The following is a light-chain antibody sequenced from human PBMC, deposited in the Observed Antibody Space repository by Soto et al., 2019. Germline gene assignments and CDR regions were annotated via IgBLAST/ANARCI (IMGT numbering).Light chain of an antibody. V-gene: IGKV1-5*01. CDR1: QSISSW. Sequence: DIQLAQSHSTLSASVGERVTSTFRASQSISSWLAWYQQKPGKAPKLLIYDASSLESGVPARFSGSGSGTEFTLTISSLQPDDFATYYCQQYNRSWTFGQGTKVDI. CDR3: QQYNRSWT. CDR2: DAS. J-gene: IGKJ1*01.